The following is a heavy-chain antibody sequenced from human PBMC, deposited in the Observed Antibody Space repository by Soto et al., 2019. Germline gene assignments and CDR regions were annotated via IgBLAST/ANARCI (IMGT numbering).Heavy chain of an antibody. CDR2: IYYSGST. V-gene: IGHV4-31*03. D-gene: IGHD2-2*01. J-gene: IGHJ5*02. CDR3: VRGGNQLLPCGWFEP. Sequence: QVQLQESGPGLVKPSQTLSLTCTVSGGSISSGGYYWSWIRQHPGKGLEWIGYIYYSGSTYYNPSLKSRVTISVDTSKTQFSLKLSSVTAADTAVYYCVRGGNQLLPCGWFEPWGQGTLVTVSS. CDR1: GGSISSGGYY.